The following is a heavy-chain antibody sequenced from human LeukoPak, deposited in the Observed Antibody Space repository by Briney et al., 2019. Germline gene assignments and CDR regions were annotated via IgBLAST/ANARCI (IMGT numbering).Heavy chain of an antibody. D-gene: IGHD2-2*01. Sequence: SETLSLTCAVYGGSFSGYYWSWIRQPPGKGLEWIGETNHSGSTNYNPSLKSRVTISVDTSKNQFSLKLSSVTAADTAVYYCARRGDIVVVPATLPSPPTSYGMDVWGQGTTVTVSS. CDR3: ARRGDIVVVPATLPSPPTSYGMDV. V-gene: IGHV4-34*01. J-gene: IGHJ6*02. CDR2: TNHSGST. CDR1: GGSFSGYY.